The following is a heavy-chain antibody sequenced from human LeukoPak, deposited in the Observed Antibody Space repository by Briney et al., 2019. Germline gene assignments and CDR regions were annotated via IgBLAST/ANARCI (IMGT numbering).Heavy chain of an antibody. CDR2: ITGNSGAT. CDR3: AKQSAGVD. D-gene: IGHD1-14*01. Sequence: LSLTCTVSGGSLSSSDHYWSWIRQPPGKGLEWVSAITGNSGATYYTDSVKGRFTISRDNSKNTLYLQMNSLRADDTALYYCAKQSAGVDWGQGTLVTVSS. V-gene: IGHV3-23*01. CDR1: GGSLSSSDHY. J-gene: IGHJ4*02.